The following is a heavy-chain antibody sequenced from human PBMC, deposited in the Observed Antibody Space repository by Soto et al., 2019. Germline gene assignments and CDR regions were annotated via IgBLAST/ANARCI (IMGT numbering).Heavy chain of an antibody. CDR1: GGSISSSHW. V-gene: IGHV4-4*02. J-gene: IGHJ6*02. Sequence: KASETLSLTCAVSGGSISSSHWWGWVRQAPEKGLEWIGEIYHSGSTNYNPSLKSRITMSVDKSKNQFSVNLRSVTAADTAVYYCVRDADETAIVPAPWLVWGRGTKVTVSS. CDR2: IYHSGST. D-gene: IGHD2-21*02. CDR3: VRDADETAIVPAPWLV.